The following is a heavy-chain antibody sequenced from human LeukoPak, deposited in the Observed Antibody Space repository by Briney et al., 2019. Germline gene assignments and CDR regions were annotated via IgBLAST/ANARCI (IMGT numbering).Heavy chain of an antibody. CDR3: ARGGQQWLSTNYYYYGMDV. Sequence: SVKVSCKASGGTFSSYAFSWVRQAPGQGLEWMGRIIPILGITNYAQKFHGRATITADTSTSTAYMELSSLRSDDTAVYYCARGGQQWLSTNYYYYGMDVWGQGTTVTVSS. V-gene: IGHV1-69*04. CDR1: GGTFSSYA. CDR2: IIPILGIT. J-gene: IGHJ6*02. D-gene: IGHD6-19*01.